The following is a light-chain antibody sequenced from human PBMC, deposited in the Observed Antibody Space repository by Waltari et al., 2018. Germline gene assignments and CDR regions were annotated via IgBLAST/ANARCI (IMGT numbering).Light chain of an antibody. J-gene: IGKJ1*01. CDR2: GAS. Sequence: EIVMTQSPVTLSESPVQRVTLPCRASQSVSGKLVWYQQKPGQSPRVLIYGASTRATGVPARFSGSGSGTEFTLTISSLQAEDIAVYYCQQYNGWPRTFGQGTKVEI. V-gene: IGKV3-15*01. CDR3: QQYNGWPRT. CDR1: QSVSGK.